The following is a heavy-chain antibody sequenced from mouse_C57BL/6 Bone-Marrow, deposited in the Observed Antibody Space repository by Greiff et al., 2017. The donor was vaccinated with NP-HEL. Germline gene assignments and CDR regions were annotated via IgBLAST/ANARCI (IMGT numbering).Heavy chain of an antibody. J-gene: IGHJ1*03. Sequence: EVQLVESGGGLVKPGGSLKLSCAASGFTFSDYGMHWVRQAPEKGLEWVAYISSGSSTIYYADTVKGRFTISRDNAKNTLFLQMTSLRSEDTAMYYCAFYYYGSSPYWYFDVWGTGTTVTVSS. CDR1: GFTFSDYG. CDR2: ISSGSSTI. D-gene: IGHD1-1*01. CDR3: AFYYYGSSPYWYFDV. V-gene: IGHV5-17*01.